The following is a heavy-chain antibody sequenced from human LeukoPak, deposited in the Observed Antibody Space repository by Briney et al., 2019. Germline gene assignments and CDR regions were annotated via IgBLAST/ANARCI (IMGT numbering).Heavy chain of an antibody. D-gene: IGHD6-13*01. CDR3: ARVVTAGIYFFDY. CDR2: VYHSGST. CDR1: GYSISSGYY. J-gene: IGHJ4*02. V-gene: IGHV4-38-2*02. Sequence: SETLSLTCTVSGYSISSGYYWGWVRQPPGKGLEWIGTVYHSGSTYYNPSLRSRVTISVETSKNQFSLKLSSVTAADTAVYYCARVVTAGIYFFDYWGQGTLVTVSS.